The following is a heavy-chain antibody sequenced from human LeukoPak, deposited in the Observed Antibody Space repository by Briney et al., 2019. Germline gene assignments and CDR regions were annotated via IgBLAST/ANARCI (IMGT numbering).Heavy chain of an antibody. J-gene: IGHJ4*02. CDR3: ARELPSSGYYYPSSYFDY. V-gene: IGHV4-61*02. D-gene: IGHD3-22*01. CDR2: IYTSGST. CDR1: GGSISSGSYY. Sequence: SETLSLTCTVSGGSISSGSYYWSWIRQPAGKGLEWIGRIYTSGSTNYNPSLKSRVTISVDTSKNQFSLKLSSVTAADTAVYYCARELPSSGYYYPSSYFDYWGQGTLVTVSS.